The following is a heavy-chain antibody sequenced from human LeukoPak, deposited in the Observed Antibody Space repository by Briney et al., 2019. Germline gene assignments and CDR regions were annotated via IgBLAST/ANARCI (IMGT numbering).Heavy chain of an antibody. CDR2: ISGSGGST. J-gene: IGHJ3*02. CDR3: ARVPPHPFFRYGDEEIDAFDI. CDR1: GFTFSSYA. D-gene: IGHD4-17*01. Sequence: PGGSLRLSCAASGFTFSSYAMSWVRQAPGKGLEWVSAISGSGGSTYYADSVKGRFTISRDNSKNTLYLQMNSLRAEDTAVYYCARVPPHPFFRYGDEEIDAFDIWGQGTMVTVSS. V-gene: IGHV3-23*01.